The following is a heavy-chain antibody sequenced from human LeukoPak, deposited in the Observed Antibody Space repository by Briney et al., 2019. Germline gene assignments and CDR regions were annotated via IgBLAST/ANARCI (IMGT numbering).Heavy chain of an antibody. CDR1: GYSFTSYW. V-gene: IGHV5-51*01. CDR2: IYPGDSDT. CDR3: ARLAYSGSYLYYFDY. Sequence: GESLKISCKGSGYSFTSYWIGWVRQMPGKGLEWMGIIYPGDSDTRYCPSFQGQVTISADKSISTAYLQWSSLKASDTAMYYCARLAYSGSYLYYFDYWGQGTLVTVSS. D-gene: IGHD1-26*01. J-gene: IGHJ4*02.